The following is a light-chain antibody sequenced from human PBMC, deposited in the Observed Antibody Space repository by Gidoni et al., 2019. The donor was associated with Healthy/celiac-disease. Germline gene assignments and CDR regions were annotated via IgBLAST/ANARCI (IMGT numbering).Light chain of an antibody. CDR3: QKYYSTPYT. CDR2: AAS. J-gene: IGKJ2*01. Sequence: QTTQSPSSLSASVGDRVTITCRASQSISSYLTWYQQKPGKVPKLLIYAASSLQSGVPSRFSGSGSGTDFTLTISSLQPEDFATYYCQKYYSTPYTFGQGTKVEIK. V-gene: IGKV1-39*01. CDR1: QSISSY.